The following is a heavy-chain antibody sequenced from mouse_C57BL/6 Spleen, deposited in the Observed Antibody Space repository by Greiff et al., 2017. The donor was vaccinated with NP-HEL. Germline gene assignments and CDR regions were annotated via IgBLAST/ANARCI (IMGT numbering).Heavy chain of an antibody. D-gene: IGHD4-1*01. CDR1: GYAFSSYW. CDR3: ARGGLGRVYFDY. CDR2: IYPGDGDT. Sequence: QVQLQQSGAELVKPGASVKISCKASGYAFSSYWMNWVKQRPGKGLEWIGQIYPGDGDTNYNGKFKGKATLTADKSSSTAYMQLSSLTSEDSAVYFCARGGLGRVYFDYWGQGTTLTVSS. V-gene: IGHV1-80*01. J-gene: IGHJ2*01.